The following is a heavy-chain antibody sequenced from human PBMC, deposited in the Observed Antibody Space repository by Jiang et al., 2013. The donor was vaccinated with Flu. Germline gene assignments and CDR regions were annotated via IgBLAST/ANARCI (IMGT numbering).Heavy chain of an antibody. Sequence: VESGARGEKDPGRSSEDLRXRGSGYSFTSYWISWVRQMPGKGLEWMGRIDPSDSYTNYSPSFQGHVTISADKSISTAYLQWSSLKASDTAMYYCARNPTYCSSTSCYTNGVNWFDPWGQGTLVTVSS. CDR1: GYSFTSYW. V-gene: IGHV5-10-1*03. D-gene: IGHD2-2*02. CDR2: IDPSDSYT. CDR3: ARNPTYCSSTSCYTNGVNWFDP. J-gene: IGHJ5*02.